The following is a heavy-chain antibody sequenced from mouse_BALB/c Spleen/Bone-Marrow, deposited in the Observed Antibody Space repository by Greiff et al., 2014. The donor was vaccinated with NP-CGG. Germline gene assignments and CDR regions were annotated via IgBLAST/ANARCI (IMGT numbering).Heavy chain of an antibody. Sequence: EVMLVESGGGLVQPGGSLKLSCAASGFDFSRYWMTWVRQAPGKGLEWIGEINPASSTINYTPSLKDKFIISRDNAKNTLYLQMSKVRSEDTALYYCAKNYYYGYVAYWGQGTLSLSLQ. CDR3: AKNYYYGYVAY. CDR1: GFDFSRYW. V-gene: IGHV4-1*02. D-gene: IGHD1-2*01. CDR2: INPASSTI. J-gene: IGHJ3*01.